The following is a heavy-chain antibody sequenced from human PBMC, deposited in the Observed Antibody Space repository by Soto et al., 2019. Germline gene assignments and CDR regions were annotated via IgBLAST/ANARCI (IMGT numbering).Heavy chain of an antibody. CDR1: GGTFSSYT. J-gene: IGHJ5*02. CDR2: IIPILGIA. D-gene: IGHD3-10*01. V-gene: IGHV1-69*04. CDR3: ARDYYGGPTNWFDP. Sequence: SVKVSCKASGGTFSSYTICWVRQAPGQGLEWMGRIIPILGIANYAQKFQGRVTITADKSTSTAYMELSSLRSEDTAVYYCARDYYGGPTNWFDPWGQGTLVTVSS.